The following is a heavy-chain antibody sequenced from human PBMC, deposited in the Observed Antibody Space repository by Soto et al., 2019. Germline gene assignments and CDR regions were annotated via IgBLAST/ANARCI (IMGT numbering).Heavy chain of an antibody. V-gene: IGHV1-18*01. CDR3: ARAKQPGLYYYYYYMDV. CDR2: ISAYNGNT. CDR1: GYTFTSYG. D-gene: IGHD6-13*01. J-gene: IGHJ6*03. Sequence: ASVKVSCKASGYTFTSYGISWVRQAPGQGLEWMGWISAYNGNTNYAQKLQGRVTMTTDTSTGTAYMELRSLGSDDTAVYYCARAKQPGLYYYYYYMDVWGKGTTVTVSS.